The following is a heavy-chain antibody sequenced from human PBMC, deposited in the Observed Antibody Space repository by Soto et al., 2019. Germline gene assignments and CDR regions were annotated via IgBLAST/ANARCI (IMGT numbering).Heavy chain of an antibody. D-gene: IGHD1-26*01. V-gene: IGHV3-48*02. J-gene: IGHJ4*02. CDR1: GFTFSGYS. CDR3: AREDILGARSFDY. Sequence: GGSLRLSCAASGFTFSGYSVNWVRQAPGKGLEWVSYISSGSKTIYYADSVKGRFTVSRDNARNSQYLQMNSLRDEDTAVYYCAREDILGARSFDYWGQGTLVTVSS. CDR2: ISSGSKTI.